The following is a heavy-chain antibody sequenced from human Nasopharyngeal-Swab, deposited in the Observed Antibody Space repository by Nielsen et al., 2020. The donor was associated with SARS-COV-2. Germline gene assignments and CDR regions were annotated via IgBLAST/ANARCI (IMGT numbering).Heavy chain of an antibody. J-gene: IGHJ4*02. D-gene: IGHD1-26*01. CDR1: GFTFSSYR. V-gene: IGHV3-48*01. CDR2: ISSSSTTI. CDR3: ARDIVGATPNFDY. Sequence: GESLKISCAASGFTFSSYRMNWVRQAPGKGLEWVSYISSSSTTIFYADSVKGRFTISRDNAKNSLFLQMNSLRAEDTAVYYCARDIVGATPNFDYWGQGTLVTVSS.